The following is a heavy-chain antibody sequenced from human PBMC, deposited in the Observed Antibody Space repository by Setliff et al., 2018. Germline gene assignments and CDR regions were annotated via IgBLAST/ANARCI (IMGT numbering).Heavy chain of an antibody. CDR2: ISGSGDST. J-gene: IGHJ4*02. Sequence: PGGSLRLSCVASGFTFSNYAMAWVRQAPGKGLEWVSAISGSGDSTYYADSVKGRFTVSRDNAKNSLYLQMTSLRAEDTAIYYCARTTGYRLEGDFDYWGQGTLGTVSS. D-gene: IGHD1-1*01. V-gene: IGHV3-23*01. CDR3: ARTTGYRLEGDFDY. CDR1: GFTFSNYA.